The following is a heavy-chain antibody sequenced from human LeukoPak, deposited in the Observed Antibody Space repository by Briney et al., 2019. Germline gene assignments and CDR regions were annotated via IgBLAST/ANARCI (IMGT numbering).Heavy chain of an antibody. J-gene: IGHJ4*02. CDR2: ISSSGSTI. V-gene: IGHV3-11*01. CDR3: ARDKTRGYSYGYNVY. D-gene: IGHD5-18*01. CDR1: GFTFSDYY. Sequence: PGGSLRLSCAASGFTFSDYYMSWIRQAPGKGLEWVSYISSSGSTIYYADSVKGRFTISRDNDKNSLHLQMNSLRAEDTAVYYCARDKTRGYSYGYNVYWGRGTLVTVSS.